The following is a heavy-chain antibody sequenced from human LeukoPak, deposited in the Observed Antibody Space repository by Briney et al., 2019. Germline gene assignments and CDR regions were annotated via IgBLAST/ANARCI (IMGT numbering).Heavy chain of an antibody. D-gene: IGHD1-14*01. CDR2: INHSGST. CDR1: GGAFSGYY. V-gene: IGHV4-34*01. J-gene: IGHJ4*02. CDR3: ASRWGTRGY. Sequence: SETLSLTCAVYGGAFSGYYWSWIRQPPGKGLEWIGEINHSGSTNYNPSLKSRVTISVDTSKNQFSLKLSSVTAADTAVYYCASRWGTRGYWGQGTLVTVSS.